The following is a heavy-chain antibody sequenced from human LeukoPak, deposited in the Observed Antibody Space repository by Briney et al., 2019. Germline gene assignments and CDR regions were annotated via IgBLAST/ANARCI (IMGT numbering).Heavy chain of an antibody. V-gene: IGHV4-34*01. D-gene: IGHD3-22*01. CDR1: GVSFSGYY. J-gene: IGHJ4*02. Sequence: KSSETLSLTCAVYGVSFSGYYWSWIRQPPGKGLEWIGEINHSGSTNYNPSLKSRVTISVDTSKNQFSLKLSSVTAADTAVYYCARGYYYDSSGYYLYYFDYWGQGTLVTVSS. CDR3: ARGYYYDSSGYYLYYFDY. CDR2: INHSGST.